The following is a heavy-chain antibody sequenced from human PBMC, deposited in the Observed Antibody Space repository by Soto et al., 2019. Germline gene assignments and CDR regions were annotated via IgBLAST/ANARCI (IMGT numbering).Heavy chain of an antibody. CDR2: IKSKTDGGTT. V-gene: IGHV3-15*01. Sequence: PGGSLRLSCAASGFTFSNAWMSWVRQAPGKGLEWVGRIKSKTDGGTTDYAAPVKGRFTISRDDSKNTLYLQMNSLKTEDTAVYYCTKEERLGYCTNGVCPTGYYGMDVWGQGTTVTVSS. CDR3: TKEERLGYCTNGVCPTGYYGMDV. CDR1: GFTFSNAW. J-gene: IGHJ6*02. D-gene: IGHD2-8*01.